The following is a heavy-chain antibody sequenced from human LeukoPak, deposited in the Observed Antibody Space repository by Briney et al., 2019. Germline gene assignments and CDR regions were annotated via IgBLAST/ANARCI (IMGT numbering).Heavy chain of an antibody. CDR2: IWFHGGEI. D-gene: IGHD2-15*01. CDR1: GFTFSHYG. Sequence: GGSLRLSCAASGFTFSHYGMHWVRQALGMGLEWVAVIWFHGGEIHYPDSVKGRFTISRDNSKNTLYLQMDNLRADDTAVYYCVRGSGGNGYGYWGDYWGQGTLVTVSP. V-gene: IGHV3-33*01. CDR3: VRGSGGNGYGYWGDY. J-gene: IGHJ4*02.